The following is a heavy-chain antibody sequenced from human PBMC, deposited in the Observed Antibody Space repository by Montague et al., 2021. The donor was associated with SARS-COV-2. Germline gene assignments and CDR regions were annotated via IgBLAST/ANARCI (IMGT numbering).Heavy chain of an antibody. CDR2: ISYDGSNK. Sequence: SLRLSCAASGFTFSSYAMHWVRQAPGKGLEWVAVISYDGSNKYYADSVKGRFTISRDNSKNTLYLQMNSLRAEDTAVYYCTRELPGAPFIWGQGKMVTVSS. CDR1: GFTFSSYA. D-gene: IGHD1-26*01. CDR3: TRELPGAPFI. J-gene: IGHJ3*02. V-gene: IGHV3-30*04.